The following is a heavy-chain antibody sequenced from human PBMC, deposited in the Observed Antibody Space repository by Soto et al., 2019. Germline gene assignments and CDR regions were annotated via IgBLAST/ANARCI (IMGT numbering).Heavy chain of an antibody. D-gene: IGHD2-21*01. CDR2: INSDGRNT. Sequence: GGSLRLACAAWGLTFSSYWMHWVRQAPGKGLVWVSRINSDGRNTNYADSVKGRFTISRDNAKNTLYLQMNSLRAEDTAVYYCATYGHWGQGTQVTVSS. CDR1: GLTFSSYW. CDR3: ATYGH. J-gene: IGHJ4*02. V-gene: IGHV3-74*01.